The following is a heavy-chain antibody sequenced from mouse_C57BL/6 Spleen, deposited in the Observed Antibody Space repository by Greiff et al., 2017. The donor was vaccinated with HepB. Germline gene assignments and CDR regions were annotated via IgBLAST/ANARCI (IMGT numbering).Heavy chain of an antibody. CDR3: ARRIYYGSSYNYAMDY. Sequence: DVHLVESGGGLVKPGGSLKLSCAASGFTFSDYGMHWVRQAPEKGLEWVAYISSGSSTIYYADTVKGRFTISRDNAKNTLFLQMTSLRSEDTAMYYCARRIYYGSSYNYAMDYWGQGTSVTVSS. CDR1: GFTFSDYG. D-gene: IGHD1-1*01. J-gene: IGHJ4*01. CDR2: ISSGSSTI. V-gene: IGHV5-17*01.